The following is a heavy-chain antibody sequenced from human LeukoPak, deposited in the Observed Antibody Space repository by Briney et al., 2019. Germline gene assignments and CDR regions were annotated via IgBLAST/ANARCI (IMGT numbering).Heavy chain of an antibody. CDR1: GGSFSGYY. Sequence: SETLSLTCAVYGGSFSGYYWSWIRQPPGKGLEWIGEINHSGSTYYNPSLKSRVTISVDTSKNQFSLKLSSVTAADTAVYYCARGLNYDFWSGYFSWFDPWGQGTLVTVSS. V-gene: IGHV4-34*01. CDR3: ARGLNYDFWSGYFSWFDP. J-gene: IGHJ5*02. CDR2: INHSGST. D-gene: IGHD3-3*01.